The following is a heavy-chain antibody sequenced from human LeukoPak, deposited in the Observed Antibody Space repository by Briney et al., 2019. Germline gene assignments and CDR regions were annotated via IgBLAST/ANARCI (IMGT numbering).Heavy chain of an antibody. J-gene: IGHJ3*02. D-gene: IGHD3-10*01. Sequence: GYIYYSGSPNYNPSLKSRVTMSVDTSKNQFSLKLSSVTAADTAVYYCARGSQPTRGVAFDIWGQGTMVTVSS. CDR2: IYYSGSP. CDR3: ARGSQPTRGVAFDI. V-gene: IGHV4-59*12.